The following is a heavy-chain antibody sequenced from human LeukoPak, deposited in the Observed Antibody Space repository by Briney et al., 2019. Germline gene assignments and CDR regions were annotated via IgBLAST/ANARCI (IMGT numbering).Heavy chain of an antibody. D-gene: IGHD1-26*01. CDR2: IYYSGST. Sequence: SETLSLTCTVSGGSISSSSYYWGWIRQPPGKGLEWIGSIYYSGSTYYNPSLKSRVTISVDTSKNRFSLKLSSVTAADTAVYYCASQRGVGTTYYFNFWGQGTLVIVSS. J-gene: IGHJ4*02. V-gene: IGHV4-39*07. CDR3: ASQRGVGTTYYFNF. CDR1: GGSISSSSYY.